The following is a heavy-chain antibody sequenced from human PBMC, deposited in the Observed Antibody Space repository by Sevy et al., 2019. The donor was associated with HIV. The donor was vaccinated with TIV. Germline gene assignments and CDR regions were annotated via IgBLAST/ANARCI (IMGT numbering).Heavy chain of an antibody. J-gene: IGHJ5*01. Sequence: SQTLSLTCAISGASVDDNSVAWNWIRQSPLRGLEWLGRTYYRSKWYNDYAVFLRGRMSINGDTSKNQFSLQLNSVTPEDTAVYYCTRDRDWGFDSWGHGLLVTVSS. CDR3: TRDRDWGFDS. V-gene: IGHV6-1*01. D-gene: IGHD3-9*01. CDR1: GASVDDNSVA. CDR2: TYYRSKWYN.